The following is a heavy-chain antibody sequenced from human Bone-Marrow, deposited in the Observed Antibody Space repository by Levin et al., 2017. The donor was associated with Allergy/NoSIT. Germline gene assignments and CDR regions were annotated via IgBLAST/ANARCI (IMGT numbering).Heavy chain of an antibody. CDR3: ARPYCGGDCYSLYFDY. V-gene: IGHV5-51*01. CDR2: IYPGDSDT. Sequence: GESLKISCKGSGYSFTSYWIGWVRQMPGKGLEWMGIIYPGDSDTRYSPSFQGQVTISADKSISTAYLQWSSLKASDTAMYYCARPYCGGDCYSLYFDYWGQGTLVTVSS. CDR1: GYSFTSYW. J-gene: IGHJ4*02. D-gene: IGHD2-21*02.